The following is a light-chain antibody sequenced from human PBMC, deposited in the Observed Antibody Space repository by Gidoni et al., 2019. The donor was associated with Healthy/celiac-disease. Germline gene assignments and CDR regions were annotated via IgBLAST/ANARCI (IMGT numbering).Light chain of an antibody. CDR1: SSDVGGYNY. J-gene: IGLJ1*01. Sequence: QSALTQPASVSVSPGQSITISCTGTSSDVGGYNYFSWYQQHPGNAPKLMIYDVSKRPSGVSNRFSGSKSGNTASLTISGLQAEDEADYYCSSYTSSSTYVFGTGTKVTVL. CDR2: DVS. CDR3: SSYTSSSTYV. V-gene: IGLV2-14*03.